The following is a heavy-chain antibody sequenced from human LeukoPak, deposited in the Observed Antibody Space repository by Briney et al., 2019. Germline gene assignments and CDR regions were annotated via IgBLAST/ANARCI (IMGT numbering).Heavy chain of an antibody. CDR2: LSGTGDNT. CDR1: GFTFSSYA. Sequence: GGSLRLSFAASGFTFSSYAMSWVRQVPGKGLEWVSALSGTGDNTYYADSVKGRFTISRDNAKNSLYLQMNSLRAEDTAVYYCARAIDSDGWLQLGSAFDIWGQGKMVTVSS. D-gene: IGHD5-24*01. CDR3: ARAIDSDGWLQLGSAFDI. V-gene: IGHV3-23*01. J-gene: IGHJ3*02.